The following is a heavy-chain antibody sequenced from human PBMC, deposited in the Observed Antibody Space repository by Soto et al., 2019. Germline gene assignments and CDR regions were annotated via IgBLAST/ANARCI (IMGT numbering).Heavy chain of an antibody. CDR3: AKDGAATPLNLRYNKHDY. CDR2: ISGSGAST. Sequence: EVQLLESGGGLVQPGGSLRLSCAACGFTFSTYAMSWVRQAPGKGLEWVSAISGSGASTYYADSVKGRFTISRDNSKDTLYLQMNSLRAEDTAVYYCAKDGAATPLNLRYNKHDYWGQGTLVTVSS. V-gene: IGHV3-23*01. CDR1: GFTFSTYA. D-gene: IGHD2-15*01. J-gene: IGHJ4*02.